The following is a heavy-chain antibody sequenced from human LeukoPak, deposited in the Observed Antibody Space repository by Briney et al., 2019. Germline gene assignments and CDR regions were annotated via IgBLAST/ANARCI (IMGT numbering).Heavy chain of an antibody. CDR3: AADYHGSGSYFYYYYYGMDV. J-gene: IGHJ6*02. Sequence: GGSLRLSCAASGFTFSSYGMHWVRQAPGKELEWVAVISYDGSNKYYADSVKGRFTISRDNSKNTLYLQMNSLRAEDTAVYYCAADYHGSGSYFYYYYYGMDVWGQGTTVTVSS. V-gene: IGHV3-30*03. D-gene: IGHD3-10*01. CDR1: GFTFSSYG. CDR2: ISYDGSNK.